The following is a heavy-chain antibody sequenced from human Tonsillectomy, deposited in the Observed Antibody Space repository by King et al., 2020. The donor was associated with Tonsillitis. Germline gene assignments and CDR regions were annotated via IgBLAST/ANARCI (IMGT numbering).Heavy chain of an antibody. CDR2: ISVSGGST. J-gene: IGHJ4*02. CDR3: AKDTAITIFGVKLEFDY. CDR1: GFTFSSYA. Sequence: EVQLLESGGGLVQPGGALRLTCAASGFTFSSYAMSWVRQAPGKGLEWVSAISVSGGSTYYSDSVRGPFTISRDNSKNTLYLQMNSLRAEDTAVYYCAKDTAITIFGVKLEFDYWGQGTLVTVSS. V-gene: IGHV3-23*01. D-gene: IGHD3-3*01.